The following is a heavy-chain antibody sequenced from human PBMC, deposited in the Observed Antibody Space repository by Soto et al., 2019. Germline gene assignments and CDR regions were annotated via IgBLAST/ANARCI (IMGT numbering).Heavy chain of an antibody. V-gene: IGHV5-51*01. D-gene: IGHD4-17*01. Sequence: GASLKISCKGSEYSFASYWIGWVRQMPGKGLDYMGIIYPGDSDTKYSPSFQGQVTISVDKSISTAYLQMNSLKIEDTAVYYCTRPGPLTTVTTYASDVWGQGTMVTVSS. CDR3: TRPGPLTTVTTYASDV. CDR2: IYPGDSDT. J-gene: IGHJ3*01. CDR1: EYSFASYW.